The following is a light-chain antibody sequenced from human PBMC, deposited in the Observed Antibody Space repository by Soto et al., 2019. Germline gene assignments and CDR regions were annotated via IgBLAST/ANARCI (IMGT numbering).Light chain of an antibody. J-gene: IGKJ1*01. CDR1: QGISSN. CDR2: GAS. Sequence: IQLTQSPSSLSASVGDSVTITCRASQGISSNLAWYQQKPGRAPKLLIFGASTLQSGVPSRFSGSGSGTDFTLTISSLQPEDFATYFCQQLNSYPPWTFGQGTKVDIK. V-gene: IGKV1-9*01. CDR3: QQLNSYPPWT.